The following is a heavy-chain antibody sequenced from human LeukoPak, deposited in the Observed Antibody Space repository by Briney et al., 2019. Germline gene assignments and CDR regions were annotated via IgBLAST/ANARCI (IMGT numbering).Heavy chain of an antibody. Sequence: RGESLRISCKGSGYSFPDYWIGWVRQIPGKGLEWMGIIYPGDSDTRYSPSFQGQVTISADKSTRTAYLQWSSLKTSDTAMYYCARAGHFLWLGDARRPYYYGLDVWGQGTSVTVSS. CDR3: ARAGHFLWLGDARRPYYYGLDV. CDR1: GYSFPDYW. V-gene: IGHV5-51*01. D-gene: IGHD3-10*01. J-gene: IGHJ6*02. CDR2: IYPGDSDT.